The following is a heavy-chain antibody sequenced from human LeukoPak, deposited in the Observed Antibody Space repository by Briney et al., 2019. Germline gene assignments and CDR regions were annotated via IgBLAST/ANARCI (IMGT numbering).Heavy chain of an antibody. CDR2: INHSGST. CDR3: AMLRGAPLGGWFDP. D-gene: IGHD3-16*01. CDR1: GGSFSGYY. Sequence: PSETLSLTCAVYGGSFSGYYWSWIRQPPGKGLEWIGEINHSGSTNYNPSLKSRVTISVDTSKNQFSLKLSSVTAADTAVYYCAMLRGAPLGGWFDPWGQGTLVTVSS. V-gene: IGHV4-34*01. J-gene: IGHJ5*02.